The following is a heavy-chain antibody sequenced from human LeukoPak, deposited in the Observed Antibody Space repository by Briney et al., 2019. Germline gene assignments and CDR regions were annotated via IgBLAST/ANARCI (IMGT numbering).Heavy chain of an antibody. CDR3: AKDIGGYGAY. V-gene: IGHV3-23*01. CDR2: IARSCSET. J-gene: IGHJ4*02. CDR1: GFRFQTYA. D-gene: IGHD3-16*01. Sequence: GGSLRLSCAFFGFRFQTYAMRWVRQPTGNGLEWDSAIARSCSETYYADSVKGRFNISRDNSKNTVYLQMNRMIGEDTSMSYSAKDIGGYGAYWGQGTLVTVSS.